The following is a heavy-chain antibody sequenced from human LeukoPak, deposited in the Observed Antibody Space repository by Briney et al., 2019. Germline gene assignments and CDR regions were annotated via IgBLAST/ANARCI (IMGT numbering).Heavy chain of an antibody. V-gene: IGHV3-66*01. CDR1: GFTVSTNY. CDR2: IYSDGRT. Sequence: GGSLRLSCAASGFTVSTNYMIWVRQAPGKGLEWVSVIYSDGRTYYADSVKGRFTISRDNSKNTLYLQMNSLRAEDTAVYYCARIALWFGAAFDIWGQGTLVTVSS. D-gene: IGHD3-10*01. J-gene: IGHJ3*02. CDR3: ARIALWFGAAFDI.